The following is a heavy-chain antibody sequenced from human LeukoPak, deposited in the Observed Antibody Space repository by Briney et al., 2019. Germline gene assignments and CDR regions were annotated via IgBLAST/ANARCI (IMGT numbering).Heavy chain of an antibody. CDR2: ISGSGGST. CDR3: AMNPGYSSNY. CDR1: GFTFSSYA. D-gene: IGHD6-19*01. V-gene: IGHV3-23*01. Sequence: GGSLRLSCAASGFTFSSYAMSWVRQAPGRGLEWVSAISGSGGSTYYTDSVRGRFTISRDNSKNTLCLQMNSLRAEDTAVYYCAMNPGYSSNYWGQGTLVTVSS. J-gene: IGHJ4*02.